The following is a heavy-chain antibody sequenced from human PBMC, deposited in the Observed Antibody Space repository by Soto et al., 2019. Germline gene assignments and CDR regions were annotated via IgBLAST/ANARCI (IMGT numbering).Heavy chain of an antibody. CDR3: ARVLTVADY. CDR1: GFTFRDYW. V-gene: IGHV3-7*01. J-gene: IGHJ4*02. Sequence: GGSLRLSCAASGFTFRDYWMSWVRQAPGKGLNWVANIKQDGSEKYYVDSVKGRFTISRDSAKNSLYLQMNSLRAEDTAVYYCARVLTVADYWGQGTLVTVSS. CDR2: IKQDGSEK. D-gene: IGHD2-8*01.